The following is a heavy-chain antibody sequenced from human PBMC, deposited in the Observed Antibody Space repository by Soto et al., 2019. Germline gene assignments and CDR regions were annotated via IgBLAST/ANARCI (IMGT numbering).Heavy chain of an antibody. Sequence: QVQLVQSGAEVKKPGASVKVSCKASGYTFTSYAMHWVRQAPGQRLEWMGWINAGNGNTKYSQKFQGRVTITRDTSASTAYMALSSLRSEDTAVYYCAGGRGGATSRARLDYWGQGTLVTVSS. CDR2: INAGNGNT. CDR3: AGGRGGATSRARLDY. J-gene: IGHJ4*02. D-gene: IGHD2-2*01. CDR1: GYTFTSYA. V-gene: IGHV1-3*01.